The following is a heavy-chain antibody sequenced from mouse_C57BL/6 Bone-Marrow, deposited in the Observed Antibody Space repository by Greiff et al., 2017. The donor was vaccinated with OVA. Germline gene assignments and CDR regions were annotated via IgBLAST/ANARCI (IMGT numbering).Heavy chain of an antibody. J-gene: IGHJ3*01. CDR1: GYSFTGYY. Sequence: EVKLMESGPELVKPGASVKISCKASGYSFTGYYMNWVKQSPEKSLEWIGEINPSTGGTTYNQKFKAKATLTVDKSSSTAYMQLKSLTSEDSAVYYCAREMGYDGAWFAYWGQGTLVTVSA. CDR3: AREMGYDGAWFAY. V-gene: IGHV1-42*01. D-gene: IGHD2-2*01. CDR2: INPSTGGT.